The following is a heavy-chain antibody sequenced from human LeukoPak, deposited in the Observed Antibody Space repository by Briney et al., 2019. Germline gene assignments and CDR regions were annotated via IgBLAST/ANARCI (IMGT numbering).Heavy chain of an antibody. V-gene: IGHV1-18*01. CDR3: ARDLIGSWPL. Sequence: ASVKVSCKASGYTFTSYGISWVRQPPGQGLEWMGWISAYNGNTNYAQKLQGRVTITADKSTSTAYMELSSLRSEDTAVYYCARDLIGSWPLWGQGTLATVSS. J-gene: IGHJ4*02. CDR2: ISAYNGNT. D-gene: IGHD2-15*01. CDR1: GYTFTSYG.